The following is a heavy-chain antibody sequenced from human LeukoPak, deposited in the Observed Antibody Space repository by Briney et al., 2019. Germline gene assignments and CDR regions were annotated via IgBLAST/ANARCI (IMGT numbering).Heavy chain of an antibody. V-gene: IGHV3-48*01. CDR3: ARDGRHCSGGSCHRTWFDP. CDR1: GFTFSSYS. D-gene: IGHD2-15*01. CDR2: ISSSSSTI. Sequence: GGSLRLSCAASGFTFSSYSMNWVRQAPGKGLEWVSYISSSSSTIYYADSVKGRFTISRDNAKNSLYLQMNSLRAEDTAVYYCARDGRHCSGGSCHRTWFDPWGQGTLVTVSS. J-gene: IGHJ5*02.